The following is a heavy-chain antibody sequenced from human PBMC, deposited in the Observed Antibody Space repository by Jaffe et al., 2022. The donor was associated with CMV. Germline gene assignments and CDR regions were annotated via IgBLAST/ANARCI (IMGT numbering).Heavy chain of an antibody. CDR1: GFTFSSYW. D-gene: IGHD3-3*01. CDR3: ARGGGGYDFWSGYYLAPFDY. V-gene: IGHV3-7*03. J-gene: IGHJ4*02. Sequence: EVQLVESGGGLVQPGGSLRLSCAASGFTFSSYWMSWVRQAPGKGLEWVANIKQDGSEKYYVDSVKGRFTISRDNAKNSLYLQMNSLRAEDTAVYYCARGGGGYDFWSGYYLAPFDYWGQGTLVTVSS. CDR2: IKQDGSEK.